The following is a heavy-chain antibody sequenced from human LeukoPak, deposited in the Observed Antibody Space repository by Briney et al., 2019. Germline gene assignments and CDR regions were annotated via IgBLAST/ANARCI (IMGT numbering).Heavy chain of an antibody. J-gene: IGHJ4*02. D-gene: IGHD3-22*01. CDR1: GFTFSSYW. CDR3: ATEAGYDSSGSPDY. Sequence: GGSLRLSCAASGFTFSSYWMHWVRQAPGKGLVWVSRINSDGSSTSYADSVKGRFTISRDNAKNTLYLQMNSLRAEDTAVYYCATEAGYDSSGSPDYWGQGTLVTASS. CDR2: INSDGSST. V-gene: IGHV3-74*01.